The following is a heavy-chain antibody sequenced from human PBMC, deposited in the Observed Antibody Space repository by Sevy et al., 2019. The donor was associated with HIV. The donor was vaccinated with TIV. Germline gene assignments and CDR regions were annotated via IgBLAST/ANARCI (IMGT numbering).Heavy chain of an antibody. J-gene: IGHJ4*02. CDR3: ARMTSTWSIDS. CDR1: AFSVSSYY. CDR2: KESGGQT. V-gene: IGHV3-53*01. Sequence: GGSLRLSCAASAFSVSSYYMGWVRQAPGKGLEWVSTKESGGQTYYADSVRGRFTIARDESANNLFLQLNNLRAEDTGVYYCARMTSTWSIDSWGQGTLVTVSS.